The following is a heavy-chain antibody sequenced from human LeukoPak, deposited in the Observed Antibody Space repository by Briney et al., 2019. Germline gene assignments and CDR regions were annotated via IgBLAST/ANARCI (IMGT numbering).Heavy chain of an antibody. CDR3: ASLYSSSC. CDR1: GGTFSSYA. CDR2: IIPILGMA. J-gene: IGHJ4*02. Sequence: ASVKVSCKASGGTFSSYAISWVRQAPGQGLEWMGRIIPILGMANYAQKFQGRVTITADKSTSTAYMELSSLRSEDTAVYYCASLYSSSCWGQGTLVTVPS. D-gene: IGHD6-6*01. V-gene: IGHV1-69*04.